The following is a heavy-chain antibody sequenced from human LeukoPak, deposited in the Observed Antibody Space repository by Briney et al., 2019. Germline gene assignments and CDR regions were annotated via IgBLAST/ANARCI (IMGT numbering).Heavy chain of an antibody. CDR2: INPNSGGT. CDR3: ASNVDIVAEGFDY. CDR1: GYTFTGYY. V-gene: IGHV1-2*02. J-gene: IGHJ4*02. Sequence: ASVKVSCKASGYTFTGYYMHWVRQAPGQGLEWMGWINPNSGGTNYAQKFQGRVTMTRDTSISTAYMELSRLRSDDTGVYYCASNVDIVAEGFDYWGQGTLVTVSS. D-gene: IGHD5-12*01.